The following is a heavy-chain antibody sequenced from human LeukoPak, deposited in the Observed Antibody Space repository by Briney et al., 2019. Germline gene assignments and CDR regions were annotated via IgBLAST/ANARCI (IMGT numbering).Heavy chain of an antibody. CDR1: GFTFSRYS. V-gene: IGHV3-7*05. CDR3: AREARAPPH. Sequence: GGSLRLSCAASGFTFSRYSMSWVRQAPGKGLEWVANIKQDGSDKHYVDSVKGRFTISRDNAKNSVFLQMNSLRAEDTAVYYCAREARAPPHWGQGTLVTVSS. J-gene: IGHJ4*02. CDR2: IKQDGSDK.